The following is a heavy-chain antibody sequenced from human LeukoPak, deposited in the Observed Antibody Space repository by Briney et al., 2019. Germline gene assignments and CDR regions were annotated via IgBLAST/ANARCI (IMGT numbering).Heavy chain of an antibody. D-gene: IGHD2-2*01. CDR1: GFTFTYSE. CDR2: ISTSGSNI. V-gene: IGHV3-48*03. Sequence: GGSLRLSCAASGFTFTYSEMNWIRQAPGKGLEWVSYISTSGSNIYCADSVKGRFTISRDNAKNSLYLQMNSLRAEDTAVYYCARHQLLDYWGQGTLVTVSS. J-gene: IGHJ4*02. CDR3: ARHQLLDY.